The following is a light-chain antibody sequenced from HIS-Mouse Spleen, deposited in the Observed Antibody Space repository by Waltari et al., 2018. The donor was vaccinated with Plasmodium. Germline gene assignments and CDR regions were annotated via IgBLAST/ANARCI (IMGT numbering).Light chain of an antibody. CDR3: MIWHSSAWV. J-gene: IGLJ3*02. V-gene: IGLV5-45*03. CDR1: SGINVGNYR. Sequence: QAVLTQPSSLSASPGASASLTCPLRSGINVGNYRRYWYPQKTGSPPQYLLRYKSDSDKQQGSGVPSRFSGSKDASANAGILLISGLQSEDEADYYCMIWHSSAWVFGGGTKLTVL. CDR2: YKSDSDK.